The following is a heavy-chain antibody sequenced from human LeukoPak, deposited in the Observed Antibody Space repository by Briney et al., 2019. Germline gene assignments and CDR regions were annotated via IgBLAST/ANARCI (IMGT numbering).Heavy chain of an antibody. Sequence: GASVKVSCKASGYTFTGYYMHWVRQALGQGLEWTGWINPNSGGTNYAQKFQDRVTMSTDTSITTAYMELNSLRSDDTAVYYCARITGTTAYWGQGTLVTVSS. D-gene: IGHD1-20*01. CDR3: ARITGTTAY. CDR2: INPNSGGT. V-gene: IGHV1-2*02. J-gene: IGHJ4*02. CDR1: GYTFTGYY.